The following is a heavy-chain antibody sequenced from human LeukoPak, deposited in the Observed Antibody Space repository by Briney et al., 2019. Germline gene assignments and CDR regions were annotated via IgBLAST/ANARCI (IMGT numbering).Heavy chain of an antibody. CDR1: GLTFSSYG. Sequence: GGSPRLSCAASGLTFSSYGIHWVRQAPGKGLEWVAFIRYDGSNKYYADSVKGRFTISRDNSKNTLYLQMNSLRAEDTAVYYCAKGPKRYNILTGYFVIETAFDIWGQGTMVTVSS. V-gene: IGHV3-30*02. J-gene: IGHJ3*02. CDR3: AKGPKRYNILTGYFVIETAFDI. D-gene: IGHD3-9*01. CDR2: IRYDGSNK.